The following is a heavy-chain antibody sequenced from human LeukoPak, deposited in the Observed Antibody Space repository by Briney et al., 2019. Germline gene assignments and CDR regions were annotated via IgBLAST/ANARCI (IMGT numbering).Heavy chain of an antibody. CDR3: ARVGDGYNSYYFDC. CDR2: IKQDGSEK. CDR1: GFTFSSYW. J-gene: IGHJ4*02. V-gene: IGHV3-7*01. Sequence: GGSLRLSCAASGFTFSSYWMSWVRQAPGKGLEWVANIKQDGSEKYYVDSVKGRFTISRDNAKNSLYLQMNSLRAEDTAVYYCARVGDGYNSYYFDCWGQGTLVTVSS. D-gene: IGHD5-24*01.